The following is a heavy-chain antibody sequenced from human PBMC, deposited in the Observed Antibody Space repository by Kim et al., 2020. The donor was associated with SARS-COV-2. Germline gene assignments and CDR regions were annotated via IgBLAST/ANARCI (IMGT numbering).Heavy chain of an antibody. D-gene: IGHD5-18*01. Sequence: SETLSLTCAVYGGSFSGYYWSWIRQPPGKGLEWIGEINHSGSTNYNPSLKSRVTISVDTSKNQFSLKLSSVTAADTAVYYCARGTASYSYRLMGYYYGMDVWGQGTTVTVSS. CDR3: ARGTASYSYRLMGYYYGMDV. CDR2: INHSGST. CDR1: GGSFSGYY. V-gene: IGHV4-34*01. J-gene: IGHJ6*02.